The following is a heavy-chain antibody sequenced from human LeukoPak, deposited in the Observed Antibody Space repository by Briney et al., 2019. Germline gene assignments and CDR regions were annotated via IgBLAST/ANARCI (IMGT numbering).Heavy chain of an antibody. J-gene: IGHJ4*02. Sequence: GSLRLSCAASGFTFSSYGMHWVRQAPGKGLEWVAVISYDGSNKYYADSVKGRFTISRDNSKNTLYLQMNSLRAEDTAVYYCAQGGVYYDSSGFDYWGQGTLVTVSS. D-gene: IGHD3-22*01. V-gene: IGHV3-30*03. CDR3: AQGGVYYDSSGFDY. CDR1: GFTFSSYG. CDR2: ISYDGSNK.